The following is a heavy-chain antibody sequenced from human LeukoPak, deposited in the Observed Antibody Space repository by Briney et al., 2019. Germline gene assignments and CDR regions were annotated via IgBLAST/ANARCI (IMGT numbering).Heavy chain of an antibody. D-gene: IGHD6-13*01. Sequence: GGSLRLSCAASGFTFSNYGMHWVRQAPGKGLEWVAVISYDGSNKYYADSVKGRFVISRDNSKNTLYLQMNTLRLEDTAVYYCAKDRGMVAAALVGYCDYWGQGTLVTVSS. CDR2: ISYDGSNK. J-gene: IGHJ4*02. CDR1: GFTFSNYG. CDR3: AKDRGMVAAALVGYCDY. V-gene: IGHV3-30*18.